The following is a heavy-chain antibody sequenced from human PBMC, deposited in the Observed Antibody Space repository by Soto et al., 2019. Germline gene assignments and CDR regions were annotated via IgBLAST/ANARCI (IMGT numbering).Heavy chain of an antibody. Sequence: QAHLEQSGAELKRPGASVKVSCKASGYTFSDFDINWLRQASGQGPEWMGWMNAKSGDTFFAQRFQGKFNMTWDTSLSTAYMEVGSLTSDDTAIDYCARGNPFNYAGFDVWGQGTTVAVSS. D-gene: IGHD3-16*01. CDR3: ARGNPFNYAGFDV. CDR2: MNAKSGDT. V-gene: IGHV1-8*01. J-gene: IGHJ6*02. CDR1: GYTFSDFD.